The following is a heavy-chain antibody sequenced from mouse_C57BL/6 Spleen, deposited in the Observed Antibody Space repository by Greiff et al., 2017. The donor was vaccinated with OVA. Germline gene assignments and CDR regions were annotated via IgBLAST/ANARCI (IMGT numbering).Heavy chain of an antibody. CDR3: ASLYYGSYWYFDV. D-gene: IGHD1-1*01. J-gene: IGHJ1*03. CDR1: GYAFSSYW. Sequence: VKLQQSGAELVKPGASVKISCKASGYAFSSYWMNWVKQRPGKGLEWIGQIYPGDGDTKYNGKFKGKATLTADKSSSTAYMQLSSLTSEYSAVYFCASLYYGSYWYFDVWGTGTTVTVSS. V-gene: IGHV1-80*01. CDR2: IYPGDGDT.